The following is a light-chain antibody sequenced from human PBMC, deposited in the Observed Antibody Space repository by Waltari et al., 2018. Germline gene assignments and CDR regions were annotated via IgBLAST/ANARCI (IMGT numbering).Light chain of an antibody. CDR1: SDINVGDFN. CDR2: YNSDSEK. Sequence: QPVLTQPPSSSESPGESARLPCPLPSDINVGDFNIYWYQHKPGSPPRFLLYYNSDSEKAQGSGVPSRFSGSKDASANAGILLSSGLQSEDEADYYCMFWPSNVWVFGGGTKLTVL. V-gene: IGLV5-37*01. J-gene: IGLJ3*02. CDR3: MFWPSNVWV.